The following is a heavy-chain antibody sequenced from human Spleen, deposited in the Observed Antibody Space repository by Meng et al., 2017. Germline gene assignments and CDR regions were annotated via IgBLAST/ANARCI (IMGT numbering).Heavy chain of an antibody. Sequence: ASVKVSCKVSGYTLTEASIHWVRQAPGKGLEWMGRFDPEDGETISAQKFQGRVTMTEDTSTDTAYMELSSLRSEDTAVYYCARDEDISAAGKLFGDYWGQGTLVTVSS. V-gene: IGHV1-24*01. CDR2: FDPEDGET. CDR1: GYTLTEAS. J-gene: IGHJ4*02. CDR3: ARDEDISAAGKLFGDY. D-gene: IGHD6-25*01.